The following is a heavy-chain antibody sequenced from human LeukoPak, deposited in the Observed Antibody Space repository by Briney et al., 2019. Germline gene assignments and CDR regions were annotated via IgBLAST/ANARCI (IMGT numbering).Heavy chain of an antibody. D-gene: IGHD2-21*02. J-gene: IGHJ2*01. Sequence: PSETLPLTCTVSGGSIGRYFWNWIRQPPGKGLDWIEYIYYSGSVNYNPSLKSRVTISVDTSKDQFSLKLSSVTAADTAIYYCARGGLVTAIRTDWYFDPWGRGTLVTVSS. CDR2: IYYSGSV. CDR3: ARGGLVTAIRTDWYFDP. V-gene: IGHV4-59*08. CDR1: GGSIGRYF.